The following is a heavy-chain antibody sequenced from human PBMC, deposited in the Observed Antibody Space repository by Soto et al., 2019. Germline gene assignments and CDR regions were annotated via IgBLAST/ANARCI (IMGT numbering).Heavy chain of an antibody. V-gene: IGHV1-69*08. CDR1: GGTFSSHT. CDR2: IIPALGTA. J-gene: IGHJ2*01. Sequence: QDQLVQSGAEVKKPGSSVKVSCKASGGTFSSHTFSWVRQAPGQGLEWMGRIIPALGTATYAQKFQGRVTITADESATTVYMELNSLRSEDMAVYYCVRPDFGDYWYFDLWGRGTLVTVSS. CDR3: VRPDFGDYWYFDL. D-gene: IGHD4-17*01.